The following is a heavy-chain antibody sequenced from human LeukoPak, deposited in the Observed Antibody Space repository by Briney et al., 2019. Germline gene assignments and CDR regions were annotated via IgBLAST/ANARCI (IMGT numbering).Heavy chain of an antibody. D-gene: IGHD6-13*01. CDR2: IYPGDSDT. Sequence: GESLKISCKGSGYSFTSYWIGWVRQMPGKGLEWMGIIYPGDSDTRYSPSFQGQVTISADKSISTAYLQWSSLKASDTAIYYCARQKGYRIKAAGPAISFYYYYMDVWGKGTTVTISS. CDR3: ARQKGYRIKAAGPAISFYYYYMDV. J-gene: IGHJ6*03. CDR1: GYSFTSYW. V-gene: IGHV5-51*01.